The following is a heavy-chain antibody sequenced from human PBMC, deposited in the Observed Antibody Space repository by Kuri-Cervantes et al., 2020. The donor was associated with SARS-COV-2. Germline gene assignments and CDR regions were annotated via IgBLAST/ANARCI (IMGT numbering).Heavy chain of an antibody. CDR3: ARDPNYDSSGYYGLTFDY. CDR1: GYTFTSYG. CDR2: ISAYNGNT. D-gene: IGHD3-22*01. Sequence: ASVKVSCKASGYTFTSYGISWVRQAPGQGLEWMGWISAYNGNTNYAQKLQGRVTMTTDTSTSTAYMELRSLGSDDTAVYYCARDPNYDSSGYYGLTFDYWGQGTLATVSS. J-gene: IGHJ4*02. V-gene: IGHV1-18*01.